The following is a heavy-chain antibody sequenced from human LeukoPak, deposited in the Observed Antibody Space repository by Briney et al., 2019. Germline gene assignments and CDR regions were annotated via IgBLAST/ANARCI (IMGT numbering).Heavy chain of an antibody. V-gene: IGHV4-38-2*02. CDR1: GYTISSGYY. J-gene: IGHJ3*01. Sequence: SETLSLTCTVSGYTISSGYYWGWIRQPPGKGLEWIGSIYHSGSTYYNPSLKGRVTISVDTSKNQFSLKLSSVTAADTAVYYCARDSVGVGYCSSTSCLDAFDVWGQGTMVTVSS. D-gene: IGHD2-2*01. CDR3: ARDSVGVGYCSSTSCLDAFDV. CDR2: IYHSGST.